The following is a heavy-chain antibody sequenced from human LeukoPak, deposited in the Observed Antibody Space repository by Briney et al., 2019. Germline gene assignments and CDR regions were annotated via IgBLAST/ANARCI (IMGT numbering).Heavy chain of an antibody. CDR3: ARGRVAGPLDY. Sequence: PSETLSLTCAVYGGSFSGYYWSWIRQPPGKGLEWIGEINHSGSTNYNPSLKSRVTISVDMSKNQFSLKLSSVTAADTAVYYCARGRVAGPLDYWGQGTLVTVSS. CDR2: INHSGST. CDR1: GGSFSGYY. V-gene: IGHV4-34*01. J-gene: IGHJ4*02. D-gene: IGHD6-19*01.